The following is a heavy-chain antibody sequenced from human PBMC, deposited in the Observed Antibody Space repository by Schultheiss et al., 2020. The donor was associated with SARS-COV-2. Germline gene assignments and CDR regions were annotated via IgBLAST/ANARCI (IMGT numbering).Heavy chain of an antibody. CDR1: GFTFSSYS. Sequence: GGSLRLSCAASGFTFSSYSMNWVRQAPGKGLEWVSSISSSSSYIYYADSVKGRFTISTDNAKNSLYLQMNSLRAEDTAVYYCARDPGYYDSSGYFLWGWFDPWGQGTLVTVSS. V-gene: IGHV3-21*01. J-gene: IGHJ5*02. D-gene: IGHD3-22*01. CDR2: ISSSSSYI. CDR3: ARDPGYYDSSGYFLWGWFDP.